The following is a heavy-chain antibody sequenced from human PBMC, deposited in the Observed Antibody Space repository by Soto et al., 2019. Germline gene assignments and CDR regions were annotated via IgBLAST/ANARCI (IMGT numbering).Heavy chain of an antibody. V-gene: IGHV1-2*04. CDR2: INPNSGGT. Sequence: QVQLVQSGAEVKKPGASVKVSCKASGYTFTGYYMHWVRQAPGQGLEWMGWINPNSGGTNYAQKFQGWVTMTRDTSISTAYMELSRLRSDDTAVYYCARGLTAAGTDGGWFDPWGQGTLVTVSS. CDR1: GYTFTGYY. J-gene: IGHJ5*02. D-gene: IGHD6-13*01. CDR3: ARGLTAAGTDGGWFDP.